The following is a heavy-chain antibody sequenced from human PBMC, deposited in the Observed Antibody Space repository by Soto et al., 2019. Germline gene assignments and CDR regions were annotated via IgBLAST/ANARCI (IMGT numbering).Heavy chain of an antibody. V-gene: IGHV1-3*01. D-gene: IGHD4-4*01. Sequence: ASVKVSCKASGYTFTSYAMHWVRQAPGQRLEWMGWINAGNGNTKYSQKFQGRVTITRDTSASTAYMELSSLRSEDTAVYYCARVGDYSNYLIDYWGQGTLVTVSS. CDR1: GYTFTSYA. J-gene: IGHJ4*02. CDR2: INAGNGNT. CDR3: ARVGDYSNYLIDY.